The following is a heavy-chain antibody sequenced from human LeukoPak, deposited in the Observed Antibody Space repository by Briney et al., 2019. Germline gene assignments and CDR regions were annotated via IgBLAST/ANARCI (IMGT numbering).Heavy chain of an antibody. CDR2: TYTRGNS. CDR3: ARGGRGSAAVVAPRSFDI. J-gene: IGHJ3*02. CDR1: GFDVSSHH. V-gene: IGHV3-53*01. D-gene: IGHD3-22*01. Sequence: PGGSLRLSSAASGFDVSSHHMVWVRQAPGKGLEWVSVTYTRGNSYYTDSVKGRFIISRDTSKNTMDLQMNSLRPEDSALYFCARGGRGSAAVVAPRSFDIWGQGTMVAVSS.